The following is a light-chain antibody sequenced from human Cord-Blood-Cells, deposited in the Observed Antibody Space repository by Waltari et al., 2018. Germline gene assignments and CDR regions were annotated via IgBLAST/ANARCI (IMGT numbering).Light chain of an antibody. CDR2: AAS. CDR1: QGISSY. CDR3: QQYYSDPLT. Sequence: AIRMTQSPSSFSASTGDRVTLTCRASQGISSYLAWYQQKPGKAPKLLIYAASTLQSEVPSRFSGSGSGTDFTLTISCLQSEDFATYYCQQYYSDPLTFGGGTKVEIK. J-gene: IGKJ4*01. V-gene: IGKV1-8*01.